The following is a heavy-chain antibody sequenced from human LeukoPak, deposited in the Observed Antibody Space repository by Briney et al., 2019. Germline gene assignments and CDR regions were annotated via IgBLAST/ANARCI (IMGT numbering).Heavy chain of an antibody. V-gene: IGHV1-2*02. D-gene: IGHD3-10*01. CDR3: ATSGLGDSNYYFDY. CDR1: GYTFTGDY. CDR2: INPNSGGT. Sequence: ASVKVSCKASGYTFTGDYIHWVRQAPGQGLEWMGWINPNSGGTNYAQNFQVRVIMTRDTSIATAYVELSRLRSDDTAVYYCATSGLGDSNYYFDYWGQGTLVTVSS. J-gene: IGHJ4*02.